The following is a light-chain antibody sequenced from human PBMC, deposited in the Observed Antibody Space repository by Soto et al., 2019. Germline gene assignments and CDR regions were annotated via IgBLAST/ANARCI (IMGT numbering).Light chain of an antibody. J-gene: IGLJ1*01. V-gene: IGLV2-14*01. CDR3: SSYTSSRNLYYV. Sequence: QSVLTQPASVSGSPGQSIAISCTGTSSDVGGYNYVSWYQQHPGKAPKLMIYEVSNRPSGVSNRFSGSKSANTASLTISGLQAEDEADYYCSSYTSSRNLYYVFGTGTKVTVL. CDR1: SSDVGGYNY. CDR2: EVS.